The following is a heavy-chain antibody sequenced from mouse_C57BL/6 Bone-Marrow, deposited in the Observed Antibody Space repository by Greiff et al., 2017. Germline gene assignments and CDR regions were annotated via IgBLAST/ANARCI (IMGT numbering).Heavy chain of an antibody. V-gene: IGHV8-8*01. CDR2: IWWDDAK. Sequence: LQQSGPGILQPSQTLSLTCSFSGFSLSTFGMGVGWLRHPSGKGLVWLAHIWWDDAKYYNPALKSPLPISKDTSKNQVFLKIAHVYTDDTATYYGARMITTVVRRYFDYWGQGTTLTVSS. D-gene: IGHD1-1*01. J-gene: IGHJ2*01. CDR1: GFSLSTFGMG. CDR3: ARMITTVVRRYFDY.